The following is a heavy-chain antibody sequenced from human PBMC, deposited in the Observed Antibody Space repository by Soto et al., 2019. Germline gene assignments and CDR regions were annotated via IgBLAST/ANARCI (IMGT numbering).Heavy chain of an antibody. V-gene: IGHV3-30*18. Sequence: QVQLVESGGGVVQPGRSLRLSCAASGFTFSSYGMHWVRQAPGKGLEWVAVISYDGSNKYYADAVKGRFTISRDNSKNKMYMQMNSMRAEDTAVYYCAKEADCSGGSCYSLVGTYYGMDVWGQGTTVTVSS. CDR2: ISYDGSNK. CDR1: GFTFSSYG. D-gene: IGHD2-15*01. J-gene: IGHJ6*02. CDR3: AKEADCSGGSCYSLVGTYYGMDV.